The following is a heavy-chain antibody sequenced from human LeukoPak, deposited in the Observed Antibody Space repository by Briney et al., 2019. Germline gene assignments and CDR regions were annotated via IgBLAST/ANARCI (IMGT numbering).Heavy chain of an antibody. J-gene: IGHJ6*03. Sequence: SETLSLTCTASGYSISSGYYWSWIRQPAGKGLEWIGHISTSGSTNYNPSLKSRVTISVDTSKNQFSLKLTSVTAADTAVYYCARSPRSTAMTYYYYYMDVWGKGTTVTISS. CDR2: ISTSGST. D-gene: IGHD5-18*01. CDR3: ARSPRSTAMTYYYYYMDV. V-gene: IGHV4-61*09. CDR1: GYSISSGYY.